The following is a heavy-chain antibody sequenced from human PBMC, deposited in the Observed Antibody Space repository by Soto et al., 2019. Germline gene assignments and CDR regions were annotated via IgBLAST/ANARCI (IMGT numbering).Heavy chain of an antibody. D-gene: IGHD3-10*01. V-gene: IGHV1-3*04. CDR3: ARELGYFGSGSYFFDY. Sequence: QVQLVQSGAEVKKPGASVKVSCKASGYSFTSYAMHWVRQAPGQRLEWMGWINTDNGNTKNSQKFQGRVTITRDTSASTASMELSSLKSEDTAMYYCARELGYFGSGSYFFDYWGQGTQVTVSS. CDR2: INTDNGNT. J-gene: IGHJ4*02. CDR1: GYSFTSYA.